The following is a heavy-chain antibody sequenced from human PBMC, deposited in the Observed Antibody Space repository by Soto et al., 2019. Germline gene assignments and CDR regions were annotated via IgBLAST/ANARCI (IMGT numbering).Heavy chain of an antibody. CDR2: IYHSGST. CDR3: ARYDFWSGRYFDY. V-gene: IGHV4-38-2*01. Sequence: SETLSLTCAVSGYSISSGYYWGWIRQPPGKGLEWIGSIYHSGSTYYNPSLKSRVTISVDTSKNQFSLKLSSVTAADTAVYYCARYDFWSGRYFDYWGQGTLVTVSA. D-gene: IGHD3-3*01. J-gene: IGHJ4*02. CDR1: GYSISSGYY.